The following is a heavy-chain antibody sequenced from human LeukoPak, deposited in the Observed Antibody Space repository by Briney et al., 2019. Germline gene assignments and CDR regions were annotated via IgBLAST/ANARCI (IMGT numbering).Heavy chain of an antibody. V-gene: IGHV1-18*01. J-gene: IGHJ3*02. CDR2: ICAYNGNT. CDR1: GYTFTSYG. CDR3: ARRLYYDDSSGYYYVGAFDI. D-gene: IGHD3-22*01. Sequence: GASVKVSCKASGYTFTSYGISWVRQAPGQGLEWMGWICAYNGNTNYAQKLQGKVTMTTDTFTSTAYMELRSLRSDDTAVYYCARRLYYDDSSGYYYVGAFDIWGQGTMVTVSS.